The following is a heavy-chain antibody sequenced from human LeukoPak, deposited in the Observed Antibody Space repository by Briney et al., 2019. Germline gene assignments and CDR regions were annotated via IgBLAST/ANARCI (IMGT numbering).Heavy chain of an antibody. Sequence: GGSLRLSCAASGSTFSSYWMSWVRQAPGKGLEWVANIKQDGSEKYYVDSVKGRFTISRDNVKNSLYLEMNSLRVEDSAVYYCARDHYFDISGYLDYWGQGTLVTVSS. CDR3: ARDHYFDISGYLDY. J-gene: IGHJ4*02. D-gene: IGHD3-22*01. CDR2: IKQDGSEK. CDR1: GSTFSSYW. V-gene: IGHV3-7*01.